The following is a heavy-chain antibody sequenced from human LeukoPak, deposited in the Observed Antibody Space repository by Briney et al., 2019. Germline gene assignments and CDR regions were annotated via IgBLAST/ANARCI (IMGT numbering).Heavy chain of an antibody. D-gene: IGHD2-2*01. CDR3: ARDQAVVVDIGWFDP. V-gene: IGHV1-69*04. J-gene: IGHJ5*02. CDR2: IIPILDIA. Sequence: PVKVSCKASGGTFSSYAFSWVRQAPGQGLEWMGRIIPILDIADYAQKFQGRVTITADKSTSTAYMELSSLRSEDTAVYYCARDQAVVVDIGWFDPWGQGTLVTVSS. CDR1: GGTFSSYA.